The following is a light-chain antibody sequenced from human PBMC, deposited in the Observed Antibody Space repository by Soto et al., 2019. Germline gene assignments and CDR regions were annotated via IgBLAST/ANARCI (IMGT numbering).Light chain of an antibody. Sequence: EIVMTQSPATLSVSPGERATLSCRASQSVSANLAWYQQKPGQAPRLLIYGPSTRATGIPARFSGSGSGTVFTLTISSLQSEDFAVYYCQQYNNWPPGTFGQGTKLEI. CDR3: QQYNNWPPGT. J-gene: IGKJ2*02. V-gene: IGKV3D-15*01. CDR2: GPS. CDR1: QSVSAN.